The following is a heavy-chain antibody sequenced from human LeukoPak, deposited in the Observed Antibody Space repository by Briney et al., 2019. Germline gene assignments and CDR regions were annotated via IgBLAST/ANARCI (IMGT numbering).Heavy chain of an antibody. CDR1: GGSFSGYY. CDR2: INHSGST. J-gene: IGHJ6*02. V-gene: IGHV4-34*01. CDR3: ANLYSSSSGYYYYNGMDV. D-gene: IGHD6-6*01. Sequence: SETLSLTCAVYGGSFSGYYWSWIRQPPGKGLEWIGEINHSGSTNYNPSLKSRVTISVDTSKNQFSLKLSSVTAADTAVYYCANLYSSSSGYYYYNGMDVWGQGTTVTVSS.